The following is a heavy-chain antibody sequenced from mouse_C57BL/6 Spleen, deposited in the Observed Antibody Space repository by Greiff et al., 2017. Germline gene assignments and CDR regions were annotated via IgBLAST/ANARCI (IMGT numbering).Heavy chain of an antibody. D-gene: IGHD2-2*01. J-gene: IGHJ2*01. V-gene: IGHV1-39*01. CDR2: INPNYGTT. CDR3: ARSSTMVTTRAFDY. Sequence: QLQQSGPELVKPGASVKISCKASGYSFTDYNMNWVKQSNGKSLEWIGVINPNYGTTSYNQKFKGKATLTVDQSSSTAYMQLNSLTSEDSAVYYCARSSTMVTTRAFDYWGQGTTLTVSS. CDR1: GYSFTDYN.